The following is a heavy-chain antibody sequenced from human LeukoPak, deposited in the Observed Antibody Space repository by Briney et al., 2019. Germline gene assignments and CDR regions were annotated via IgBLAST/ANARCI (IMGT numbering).Heavy chain of an antibody. CDR1: GYTFTSYY. Sequence: AASVKVSCKASGYTFTSYYMHWVRQAPGQGLEWMGIINPSGGSTSYAQKFQGRVTMTRDTSTSTVYMELSSLRSEDTAVYYCAREGGDNQLLLMNDILLYDAFDIWGQGTMVTVSS. CDR2: INPSGGST. J-gene: IGHJ3*02. CDR3: AREGGDNQLLLMNDILLYDAFDI. V-gene: IGHV1-46*01. D-gene: IGHD2-2*01.